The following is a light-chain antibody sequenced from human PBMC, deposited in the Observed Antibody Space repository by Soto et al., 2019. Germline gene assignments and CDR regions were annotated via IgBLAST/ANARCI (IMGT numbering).Light chain of an antibody. V-gene: IGLV2-8*01. CDR1: SGDVGAYNS. Sequence: QSALTQPASASGSPGQSVTISCTGTSGDVGAYNSVSWYQQHPGKAPKLMIYGVSTRPSGVPDRFSGSKSGNTASLTVSGLQAEDEADYYCSSYAGRNNPVVFGGGTQLTVL. CDR3: SSYAGRNNPVV. J-gene: IGLJ2*01. CDR2: GVS.